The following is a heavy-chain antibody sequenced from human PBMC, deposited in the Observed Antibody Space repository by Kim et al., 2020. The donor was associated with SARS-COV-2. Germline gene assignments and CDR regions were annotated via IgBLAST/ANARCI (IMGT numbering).Heavy chain of an antibody. D-gene: IGHD5-12*01. CDR3: ARGQYSGYARALLY. J-gene: IGHJ4*02. CDR2: LYYSGST. CDR1: GGSVSSYY. Sequence: SETLSLTCTVSGGSVSSYYWNWIRQPPGKGLEWIGYLYYSGSTNYNPSLKSRVTISVDTSKNQFSLKLNSVTAADTAVYYCARGQYSGYARALLYWGQGTLVTVSS. V-gene: IGHV4-59*02.